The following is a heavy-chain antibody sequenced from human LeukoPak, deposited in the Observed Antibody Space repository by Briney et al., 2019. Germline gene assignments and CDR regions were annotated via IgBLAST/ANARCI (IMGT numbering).Heavy chain of an antibody. CDR3: ARDFRSSSFYYYTFDY. V-gene: IGHV3-7*01. J-gene: IGHJ4*02. D-gene: IGHD6-6*01. CDR1: GFTFSRHG. CDR2: IKQDGSEK. Sequence: GGSLRLSCAASGFTFSRHGMNWVRQAPGKGLEWVANIKQDGSEKYYVDSVKGRFTISRDNAKNSLYLQMNSLRAEDTAVYYCARDFRSSSFYYYTFDYWGQGTLVTVSS.